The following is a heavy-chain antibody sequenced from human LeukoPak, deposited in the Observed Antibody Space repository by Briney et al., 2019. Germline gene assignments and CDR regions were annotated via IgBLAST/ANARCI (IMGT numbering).Heavy chain of an antibody. Sequence: GGSLRLSCVASGFTFTNTWMTWVRQAPGKGLVWVARIKRGSDGETTDYAAPVKGRFTISRDDSKNTLYLQMNNLKTEDTAVFYCSTDRRLTGLFDFWGQGTQVTVSS. CDR1: GFTFTNTW. CDR3: STDRRLTGLFDF. CDR2: IKRGSDGETT. J-gene: IGHJ4*02. D-gene: IGHD3-9*01. V-gene: IGHV3-15*01.